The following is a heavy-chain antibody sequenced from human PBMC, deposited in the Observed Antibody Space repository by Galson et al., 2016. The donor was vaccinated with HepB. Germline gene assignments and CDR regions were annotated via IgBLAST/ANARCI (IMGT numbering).Heavy chain of an antibody. D-gene: IGHD3-9*01. J-gene: IGHJ6*02. CDR3: TRVIRASDWRYYYYYGMDV. CDR1: GFTFRSYT. V-gene: IGHV3-30*04. CDR2: ISSDGRKK. Sequence: PLRLSCAASGFTFRSYTIHWVRQAPGKGLEWVAFISSDGRKKYYADSVKGRFTISRDNSKNTLSLQMNSLRAEDTAVYYCTRVIRASDWRYYYYYGMDVWGQGTTVTVSS.